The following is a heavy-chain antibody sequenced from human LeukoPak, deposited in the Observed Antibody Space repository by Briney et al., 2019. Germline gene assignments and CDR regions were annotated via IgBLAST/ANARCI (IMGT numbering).Heavy chain of an antibody. Sequence: SETLSLTCTVSGGSLTSYYWSWIRQPPGKGLQWIGYIYYSGSVNYNPSLKSRVTISVDTSKNQFSLNLSSGTAADTAVYYCARLGSYFDYWGQGTQVTVSS. CDR3: ARLGSYFDY. J-gene: IGHJ4*02. V-gene: IGHV4-59*08. CDR1: GGSLTSYY. CDR2: IYYSGSV.